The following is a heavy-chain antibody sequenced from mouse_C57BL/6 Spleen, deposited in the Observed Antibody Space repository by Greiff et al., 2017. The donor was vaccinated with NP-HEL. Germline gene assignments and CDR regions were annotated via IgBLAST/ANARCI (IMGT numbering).Heavy chain of an antibody. D-gene: IGHD4-1*01. CDR1: GFNIKDDY. CDR2: IDPENGDT. J-gene: IGHJ2*01. V-gene: IGHV14-4*01. Sequence: EVQLQQSGAELVRPGASVKLSCTASGFNIKDDYMHWVKQRPEQGLEWIGWIDPENGDTEYASKFQGKATITADTSSNTAYLQLSSLTSEDTAVYYCTTGLLTGNYWGQGTTLTVSS. CDR3: TTGLLTGNY.